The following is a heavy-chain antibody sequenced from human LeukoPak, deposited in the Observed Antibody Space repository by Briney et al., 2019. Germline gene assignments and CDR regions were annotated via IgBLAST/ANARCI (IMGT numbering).Heavy chain of an antibody. CDR1: GVSVSDYS. CDR3: ARGLATFYHFSSGSHSRFDS. CDR2: ISNTGST. Sequence: SETLSLNCGVSGVSVSDYSWTWIRQTPGKGLEWIGEISNTGSTHYNPSLKSRLNISVATTKHQFSLKMHSVTAADTAVYYCARGLATFYHFSSGSHSRFDSWGQGTLVSVSS. V-gene: IGHV4-34*01. D-gene: IGHD3-3*01. J-gene: IGHJ5*01.